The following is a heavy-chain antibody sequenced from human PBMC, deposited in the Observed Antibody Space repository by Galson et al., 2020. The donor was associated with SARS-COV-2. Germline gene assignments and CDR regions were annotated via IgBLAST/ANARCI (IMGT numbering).Heavy chain of an antibody. CDR2: IIPIFGTA. V-gene: IGHV1-69*13. D-gene: IGHD3-3*01. Sequence: SVKVSCKASGGTFSSYAISWVRQAPGQGLEWMGGIIPIFGTANYAQKFQGRVTITADESTSTAYMELSSLRSEDTAVYYCARDPSGDFWSEALRPYYYYGMGVWGQGTTVTVSS. J-gene: IGHJ6*02. CDR1: GGTFSSYA. CDR3: ARDPSGDFWSEALRPYYYYGMGV.